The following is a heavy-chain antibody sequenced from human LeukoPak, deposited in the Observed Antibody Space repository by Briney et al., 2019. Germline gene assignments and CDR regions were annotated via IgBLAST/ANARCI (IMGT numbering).Heavy chain of an antibody. CDR3: ARGYSGYDRGDY. Sequence: GGSLRLSCAASGFTFNNYAMTWVRQAPGKGLEWVSAITGTGAATYYADSVKGRFTISRDNSKNALYLQMNSLRAEDTAVYYCARGYSGYDRGDYWGQGTLVTVSS. J-gene: IGHJ4*02. CDR2: ITGTGAAT. D-gene: IGHD5-12*01. V-gene: IGHV3-23*01. CDR1: GFTFNNYA.